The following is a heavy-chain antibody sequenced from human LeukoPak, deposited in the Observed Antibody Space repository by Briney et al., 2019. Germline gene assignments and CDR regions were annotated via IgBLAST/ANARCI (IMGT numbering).Heavy chain of an antibody. Sequence: PSETLSLTCAVYGGSFSGYYWSWIRQPPGKGLEWIGEINHSGSTNYNPSLKSRVTISVDTSKNQFSLKLSSVTAADTAVYYCASGQYCSSTSCYRRYYYYYGMDVWGQGTTVTVSS. CDR3: ASGQYCSSTSCYRRYYYYYGMDV. D-gene: IGHD2-2*01. J-gene: IGHJ6*02. CDR1: GGSFSGYY. CDR2: INHSGST. V-gene: IGHV4-34*01.